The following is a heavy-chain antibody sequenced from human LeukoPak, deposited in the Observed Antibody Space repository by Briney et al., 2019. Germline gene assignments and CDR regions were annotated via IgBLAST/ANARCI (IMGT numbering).Heavy chain of an antibody. V-gene: IGHV3-9*01. CDR1: GFKFDDYG. D-gene: IGHD4-23*01. Sequence: PGGSLRLSCATSGFKFDDYGMHWVRQAPRKGLEWVSGISWNGAMMVYADSVKGRFTISRDNAKNSLYLQMNSLRAEDTALYYCAKDISLGGFADGYFYGMDAWGQGTTVTVSS. CDR3: AKDISLGGFADGYFYGMDA. CDR2: ISWNGAMM. J-gene: IGHJ6*02.